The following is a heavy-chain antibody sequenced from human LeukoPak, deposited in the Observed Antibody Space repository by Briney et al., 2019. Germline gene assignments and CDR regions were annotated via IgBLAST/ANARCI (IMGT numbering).Heavy chain of an antibody. Sequence: GASVKVSCKASGYTFTRYYMHWVRQAPGQGLEWMGIINPSGGSTSYAQKFQGRVTMTRDTSTSTVYMELSSLRSEDTAVYYCARDYYDSSGYYYGAKYGMDVWGQGTTVTVSS. J-gene: IGHJ6*02. CDR3: ARDYYDSSGYYYGAKYGMDV. CDR1: GYTFTRYY. V-gene: IGHV1-46*01. CDR2: INPSGGST. D-gene: IGHD3-22*01.